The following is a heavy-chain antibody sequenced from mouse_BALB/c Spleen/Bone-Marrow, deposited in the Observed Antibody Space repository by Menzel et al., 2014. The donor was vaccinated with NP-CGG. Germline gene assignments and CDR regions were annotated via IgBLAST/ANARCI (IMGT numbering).Heavy chain of an antibody. CDR3: ARLGYYGYFDY. V-gene: IGHV4-1*02. D-gene: IGHD2-3*01. Sequence: EVKLMESGGGLAQPGGSLKLSCAASGFDFSRYWMSWVRQTPGKGLEWIGEINPDSSTINYTPSLKDKFIISRDNAKNTLYLQMSKVRSEDTALYYCARLGYYGYFDYWGQGTALTVSS. J-gene: IGHJ2*01. CDR1: GFDFSRYW. CDR2: INPDSSTI.